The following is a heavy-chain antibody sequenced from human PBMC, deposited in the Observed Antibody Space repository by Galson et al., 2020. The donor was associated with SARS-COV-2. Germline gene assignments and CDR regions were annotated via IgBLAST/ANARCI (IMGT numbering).Heavy chain of an antibody. J-gene: IGHJ5*02. V-gene: IGHV4-59*08. CDR3: ARGFDP. CDR2: YYHSGST. CDR1: GGSISSYY. Sequence: SETLTPTCTVSGGSISSYYWIWIRQPPGKGREWMGYYYHSGSTNYKPPLKSPVTISVDTSKNQFALKLSAVTAADTAVYYSARGFDPWGQGTLVTVSS.